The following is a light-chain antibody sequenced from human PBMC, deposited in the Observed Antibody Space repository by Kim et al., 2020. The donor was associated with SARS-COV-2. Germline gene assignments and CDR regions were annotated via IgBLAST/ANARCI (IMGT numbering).Light chain of an antibody. J-gene: IGLJ3*02. Sequence: SYELTQPHSVSVAPGKAARIPCGGDNIGRKTVHWYQQKPGQAPVLVIYYDSDRPSGIPERFSGSNSGNTATLTISRVEAGDEADYYCQVWDSGSDHWVFGGGTQLTVL. CDR2: YDS. CDR3: QVWDSGSDHWV. CDR1: NIGRKT. V-gene: IGLV3-21*04.